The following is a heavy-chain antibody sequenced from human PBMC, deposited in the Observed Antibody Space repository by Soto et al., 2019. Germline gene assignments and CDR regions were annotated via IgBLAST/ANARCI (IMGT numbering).Heavy chain of an antibody. V-gene: IGHV4-59*11. CDR3: VRGGSWYHS. J-gene: IGHJ5*01. Sequence: PSETLSLTCTVSGGAISGRYWSWVRQPPGKGLQWIGYIYSTGSANYNPSLKSRVTISIDTSRNQFFLSLTSVTAADTAVYYCVRGGSWYHSWGQGNLVTLSS. CDR2: IYSTGSA. D-gene: IGHD3-16*01. CDR1: GGAISGRY.